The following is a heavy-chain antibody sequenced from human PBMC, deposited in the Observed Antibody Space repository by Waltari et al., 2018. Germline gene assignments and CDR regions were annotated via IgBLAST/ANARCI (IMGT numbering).Heavy chain of an antibody. J-gene: IGHJ3*02. D-gene: IGHD4-17*01. CDR3: YMELSSLRSEDTAVYYCAGTDGDYDLGAFDI. CDR2: IDWDEDK. CDR1: GFSLSTSGMR. Sequence: QVTLKESGPALVKPTQTLTLTCTFSGFSLSTSGMRVSWIRQPPGKALEWLARIDWDEDKFYSTALKTRLTISKDTSENQVVRTMTNMDPVDTSASTAYMELSSLRSEDTAVYYCAGTDGDYDLGAFDIWGQGTMVTVSS. V-gene: IGHV2-70*04.